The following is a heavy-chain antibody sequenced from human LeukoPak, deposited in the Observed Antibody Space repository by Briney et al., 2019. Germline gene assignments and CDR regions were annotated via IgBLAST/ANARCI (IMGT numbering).Heavy chain of an antibody. CDR2: IYYSGST. V-gene: IGHV4-59*08. J-gene: IGHJ4*02. CDR3: ARSLRGYRFATDY. Sequence: SETLSLTCTVSGDSINNYYWSWIRQPPGKGLNGIGYIYYSGSTKYNPSIKSRVTISVDTSKNQFSLKLSSVTAADTAVYYCARSLRGYRFATDYWGQGTLVTVSS. D-gene: IGHD5-18*01. CDR1: GDSINNYY.